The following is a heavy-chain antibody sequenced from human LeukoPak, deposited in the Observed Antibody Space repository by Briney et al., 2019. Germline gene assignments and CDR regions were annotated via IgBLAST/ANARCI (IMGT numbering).Heavy chain of an antibody. Sequence: GGSLRLSCAASGFTFSDYYMSWIRQAPGKGLEWVSYISSSGSTIYYADSVTGRFTISRDNAKNSLYLQMNSLRAEDTAVYYCARPHTIFGVVTTMDVWGKGTTVTVSS. D-gene: IGHD3-3*01. CDR3: ARPHTIFGVVTTMDV. J-gene: IGHJ6*03. CDR2: ISSSGSTI. CDR1: GFTFSDYY. V-gene: IGHV3-11*04.